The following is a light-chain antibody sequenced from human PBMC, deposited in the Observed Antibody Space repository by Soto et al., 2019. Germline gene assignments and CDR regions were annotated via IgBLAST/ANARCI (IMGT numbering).Light chain of an antibody. Sequence: ELMLTQSPATLSLSPGERATLSCRASQSVSSDLAWYQQKPGQAPRLLIYGVSTRANGVPARFSGSGSGTVFTLTISSLQSEDFAVYYCQQYNNWPLTFGGGTKVDIK. J-gene: IGKJ4*01. V-gene: IGKV3-15*01. CDR1: QSVSSD. CDR2: GVS. CDR3: QQYNNWPLT.